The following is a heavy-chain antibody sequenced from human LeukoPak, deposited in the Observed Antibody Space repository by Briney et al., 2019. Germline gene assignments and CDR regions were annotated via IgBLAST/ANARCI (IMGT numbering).Heavy chain of an antibody. CDR3: AKGGSRAGYTDGPYDAFDI. CDR2: ISWNSGSI. Sequence: PGRSLRLSCAASGFTFDDYAMHWVRQAPGKGLEWVSGISWNSGSIGYADSVKGRFTISRDNAKNSLYLQMNSLRSEDMALYYCAKGGSRAGYTDGPYDAFDIWGQGTMVTVSS. J-gene: IGHJ3*02. CDR1: GFTFDDYA. V-gene: IGHV3-9*03. D-gene: IGHD5-24*01.